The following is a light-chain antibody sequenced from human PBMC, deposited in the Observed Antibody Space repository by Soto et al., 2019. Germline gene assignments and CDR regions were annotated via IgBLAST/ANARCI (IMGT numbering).Light chain of an antibody. J-gene: IGLJ2*01. CDR2: EGS. V-gene: IGLV2-23*01. CDR3: WSSGGSVV. Sequence: QSALPQPASVAGSPGHSITISCSGTSSDVGSYNLVSWYQQHPGKAPKLMIYEGSNRPSGVSNRFSGSKSGNTASLTISGLQAEDEADYYCWSSGGSVVCGGGTKLTVL. CDR1: SSDVGSYNL.